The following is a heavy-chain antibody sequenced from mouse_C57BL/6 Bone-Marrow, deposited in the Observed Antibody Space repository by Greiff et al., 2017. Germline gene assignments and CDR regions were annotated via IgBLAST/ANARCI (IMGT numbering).Heavy chain of an antibody. Sequence: QVQLKESGAELVRPGASVKLSCKASGYTFTDYYINWVKQRPGQGLEWIARIYPGSGNTYYNEKFKGKATLTAEKSSSTAYMQLSSLTSEDSAVXFCARAGGYYRGYFDVWGTGTTVTVSS. CDR2: IYPGSGNT. CDR3: ARAGGYYRGYFDV. D-gene: IGHD2-12*01. V-gene: IGHV1-76*01. J-gene: IGHJ1*03. CDR1: GYTFTDYY.